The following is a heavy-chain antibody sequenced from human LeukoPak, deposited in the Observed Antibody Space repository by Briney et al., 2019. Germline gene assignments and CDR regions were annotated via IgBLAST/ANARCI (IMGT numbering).Heavy chain of an antibody. CDR1: GGSISNYH. CDR2: IHTSGST. J-gene: IGHJ4*02. V-gene: IGHV4-4*07. CDR3: ARRDISSGWSFDY. D-gene: IGHD6-19*01. Sequence: SETLSLTCTVSGGSISNYHWSWIRQPAGKGLEWIGQIHTSGSTNYNPPLKSRVTMSIDTPENHLSLTIRSVIAADTAVYYCARRDISSGWSFDYWGQGTLVTVSS.